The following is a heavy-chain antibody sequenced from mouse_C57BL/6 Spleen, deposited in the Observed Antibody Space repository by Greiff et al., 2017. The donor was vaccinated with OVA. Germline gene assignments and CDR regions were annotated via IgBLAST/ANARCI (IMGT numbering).Heavy chain of an antibody. CDR1: GYAFSSYW. Sequence: QVQLKQSGAELVKPGASVKISCKASGYAFSSYWMNWVKQRPGKGLEWIGQIYPGDGDTNYNGKFKGKATLTADKSSSTAYMQLSSLTSEDSAVYFCARGGLYGNWYFDVWGTGTTVTVSS. D-gene: IGHD2-1*01. V-gene: IGHV1-80*01. J-gene: IGHJ1*03. CDR2: IYPGDGDT. CDR3: ARGGLYGNWYFDV.